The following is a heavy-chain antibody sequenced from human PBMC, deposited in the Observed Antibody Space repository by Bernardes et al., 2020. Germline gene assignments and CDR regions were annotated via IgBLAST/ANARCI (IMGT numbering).Heavy chain of an antibody. Sequence: GGSLRLSCAASGFTFSSNGMHWVRQAPGKGLEWVAVIWYDGSNKYYADSVKGRFTISRNNSKNTLYLQMNSLIAEDTAVYYCARGVYGDYFGYWGQGTLVTVSS. CDR1: GFTFSSNG. J-gene: IGHJ4*02. CDR2: IWYDGSNK. D-gene: IGHD4-17*01. V-gene: IGHV3-33*01. CDR3: ARGVYGDYFGY.